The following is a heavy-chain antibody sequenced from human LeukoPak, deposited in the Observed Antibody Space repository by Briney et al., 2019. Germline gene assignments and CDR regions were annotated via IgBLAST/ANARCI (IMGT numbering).Heavy chain of an antibody. V-gene: IGHV4-30-4*01. CDR2: IYYSGST. Sequence: SQTLSLTCTVPGGSISSGDYYWSWIRQPPGKGLEWIGYIYYSGSTYYNPSLKSRVTISVDTSKNQFSLKLSSVTAADTAVYYCARETTVTTSLDYWGQGTLVTVSS. D-gene: IGHD4-11*01. CDR3: ARETTVTTSLDY. J-gene: IGHJ4*02. CDR1: GGSISSGDYY.